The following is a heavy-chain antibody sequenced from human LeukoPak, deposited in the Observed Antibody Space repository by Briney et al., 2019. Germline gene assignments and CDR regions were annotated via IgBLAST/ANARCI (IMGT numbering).Heavy chain of an antibody. D-gene: IGHD3-10*01. J-gene: IGHJ4*02. CDR2: ISYDGTIE. Sequence: GGSRRPCCAAPGFTFSNYALHWVRHAQGKGLEWVAVISYDGTIEYHADSVKGRFTISRDNSKNTLYLQMNSLRAEDTAAYYCARDRTYFYDSGSSGPHYFDYWGQGTLVTVSS. CDR3: ARDRTYFYDSGSSGPHYFDY. V-gene: IGHV3-30*01. CDR1: GFTFSNYA.